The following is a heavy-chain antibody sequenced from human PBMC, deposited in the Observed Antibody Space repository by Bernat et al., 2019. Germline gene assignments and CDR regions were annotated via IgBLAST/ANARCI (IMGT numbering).Heavy chain of an antibody. J-gene: IGHJ4*02. V-gene: IGHV4-4*02. D-gene: IGHD4-11*01. CDR2: IHHSVGT. CDR1: GGSISDNW. CDR3: ARNRLHGADLDD. Sequence: QVQLQESGPGLVKPSGTLSLTCAVSGGSISDNWWSWVRQSPDQGLEWIGEIHHSVGTNYNPSLKSRVTISLDKSRNQFSLTLTSVTAADTAIYYCARNRLHGADLDDWGQGTLVTVSA.